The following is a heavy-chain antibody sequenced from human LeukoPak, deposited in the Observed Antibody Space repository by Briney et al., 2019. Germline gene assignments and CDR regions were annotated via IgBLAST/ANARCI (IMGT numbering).Heavy chain of an antibody. Sequence: GGSLRLSCAASGFTVSSSYMSWVRQAPGKGLEWVSVIYSGGSTYYVDSVKGRFTISRDNSKNTLYLQMNSLRVEDTAVYYCARGRIAVAGDTFDIWGQGIMVTVSS. J-gene: IGHJ3*02. CDR1: GFTVSSSY. V-gene: IGHV3-53*01. D-gene: IGHD6-19*01. CDR2: IYSGGST. CDR3: ARGRIAVAGDTFDI.